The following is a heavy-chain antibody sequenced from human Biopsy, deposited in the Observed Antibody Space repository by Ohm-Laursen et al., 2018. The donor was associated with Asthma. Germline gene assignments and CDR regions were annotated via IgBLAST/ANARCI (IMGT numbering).Heavy chain of an antibody. CDR2: IMTVFGTT. J-gene: IGHJ6*02. D-gene: IGHD6-19*01. CDR1: GGTFSNFA. V-gene: IGHV1-69*13. Sequence: SVKVSCKAPGGTFSNFAISWVRQAPGQGLEWLGGIMTVFGTTNYAQKFQGRVTITADESTGTAYMEVTSLRSEDTAIYYCARCQGGYRSGWSLLLKKIYYSGMDVWGQGTAVTVSS. CDR3: ARCQGGYRSGWSLLLKKIYYSGMDV.